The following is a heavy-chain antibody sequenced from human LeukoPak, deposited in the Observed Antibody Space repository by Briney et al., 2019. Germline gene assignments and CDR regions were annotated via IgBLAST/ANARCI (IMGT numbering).Heavy chain of an antibody. V-gene: IGHV3-23*01. J-gene: IGHJ4*02. CDR1: GFTYSNYA. CDR2: ISGSGGST. D-gene: IGHD1-26*01. CDR3: GGSYPSYFDY. Sequence: GGSLRLSCAASGFTYSNYAMHWVRQAPGKGLEWVSAISGSGGSTYYADSVKGRFTISRDNSKNTLYLQMNSPRAEDTAVYYCGGSYPSYFDYWGQGTLVTVSS.